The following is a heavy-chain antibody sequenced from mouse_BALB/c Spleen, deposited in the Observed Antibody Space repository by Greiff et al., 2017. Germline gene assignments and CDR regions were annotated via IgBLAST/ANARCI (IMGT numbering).Heavy chain of an antibody. CDR3: ARFLHYYGSSWYFDV. J-gene: IGHJ1*01. CDR2: ISSGGST. V-gene: IGHV5-6-5*01. CDR1: GFTFSSYA. D-gene: IGHD1-1*01. Sequence: EVKLQESGGGLVKPGGSLKLSCAASGFTFSSYAMSWVRQTPEKRLEWVASISSGGSTYYPDSVKGRFTISRDNARNILYLQMSSLRSEDTAMYYCARFLHYYGSSWYFDVWGAGTTVTVSS.